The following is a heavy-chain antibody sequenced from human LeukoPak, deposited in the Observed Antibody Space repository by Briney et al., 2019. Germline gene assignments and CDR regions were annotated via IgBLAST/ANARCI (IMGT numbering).Heavy chain of an antibody. V-gene: IGHV4-4*07. CDR2: LYTSGST. D-gene: IGHD6-19*01. Sequence: SETLSLTCTVSGGSISSYYWSWIRQPAGKGREWIGRLYTSGSTNYNPSLKSRVTMSVDTSKNQFSLKLSSVTAADAAVYYCARDGTVDSSGWYRGWFDPWGQGTLVTVSS. CDR3: ARDGTVDSSGWYRGWFDP. J-gene: IGHJ5*02. CDR1: GGSISSYY.